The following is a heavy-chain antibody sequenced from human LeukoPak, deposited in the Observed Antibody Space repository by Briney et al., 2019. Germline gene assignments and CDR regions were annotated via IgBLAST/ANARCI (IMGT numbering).Heavy chain of an antibody. Sequence: SETLSLTCTVSGDSISTSRYAWGWIRQSPGKGLEWIGTIYNSGSTNLNPSLKTRVTMSVDASKNHFSLNLNSVTAADTALYFCARVALAGEGGRGYFNLWGRGNLVSVSS. V-gene: IGHV4-39*02. D-gene: IGHD3-16*01. CDR1: GDSISTSRYA. J-gene: IGHJ2*01. CDR3: ARVALAGEGGRGYFNL. CDR2: IYNSGST.